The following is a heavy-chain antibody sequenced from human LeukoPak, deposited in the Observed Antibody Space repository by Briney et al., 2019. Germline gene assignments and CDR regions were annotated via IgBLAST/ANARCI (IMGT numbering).Heavy chain of an antibody. D-gene: IGHD2-15*01. CDR2: INPNSGGT. V-gene: IGHV1-2*02. CDR3: ARDEIRIGTRTGFDY. CDR1: GYTFTGYY. Sequence: ASVKVSCKASGYTFTGYYMHWVRQAPGQGLEWMGWINPNSGGTNYAQKFQGRVTMTRDTSISTAYMELSRLRSDDTAVYYCARDEIRIGTRTGFDYWGQGTLVTVSS. J-gene: IGHJ4*02.